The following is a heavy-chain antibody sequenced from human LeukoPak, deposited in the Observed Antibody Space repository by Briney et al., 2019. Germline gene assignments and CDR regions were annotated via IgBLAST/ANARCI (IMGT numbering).Heavy chain of an antibody. CDR3: ANILSSGWFDP. J-gene: IGHJ5*02. Sequence: GGSLRLSCSASGFTFSSYAMHWVRQAPGKGLEYVSAISSSEGSTYYADSVKGRFTISRDNSKNTLYLQMNSLRAEDTAVYYCANILSSGWFDPWGQGTLVTVSS. V-gene: IGHV3-64*04. CDR2: ISSSEGST. CDR1: GFTFSSYA. D-gene: IGHD6-19*01.